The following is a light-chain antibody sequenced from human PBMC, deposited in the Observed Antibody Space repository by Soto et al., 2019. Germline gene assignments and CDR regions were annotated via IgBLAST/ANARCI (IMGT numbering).Light chain of an antibody. J-gene: IGKJ2*01. CDR3: QPYNKCPQT. CDR1: QSISSD. Sequence: TLARAPGERAALSCRASQSISSDVAWYQQKPGQAPRLLIYGASTTATGIPARFSGSGSVTELTLPLCSLQSEDFSVHNCQPYNKCPQTFGQGTKVDIK. CDR2: GAS. V-gene: IGKV3-15*01.